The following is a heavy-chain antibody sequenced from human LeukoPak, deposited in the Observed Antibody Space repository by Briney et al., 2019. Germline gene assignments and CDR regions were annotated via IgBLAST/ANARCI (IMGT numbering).Heavy chain of an antibody. Sequence: GGSLRLSCAASGFTFSSYEMNWVRQAPGEGLEWVSYISSSGSTIYYADSVKGRFTISRDNAKNSLYLQMNSLRAEDTAVYYCARGEGEDAFDIWGQGTMVTVSS. CDR1: GFTFSSYE. CDR2: ISSSGSTI. J-gene: IGHJ3*02. V-gene: IGHV3-48*03. CDR3: ARGEGEDAFDI.